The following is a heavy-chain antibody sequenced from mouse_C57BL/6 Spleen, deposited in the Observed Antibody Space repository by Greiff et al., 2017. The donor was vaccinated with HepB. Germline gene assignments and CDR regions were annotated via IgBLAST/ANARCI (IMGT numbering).Heavy chain of an antibody. CDR3: ARKLDSSGPFDY. CDR1: GYTFTDYY. D-gene: IGHD3-2*02. J-gene: IGHJ2*01. V-gene: IGHV1-76*01. CDR2: IYPGSGNT. Sequence: VQLQQSGAELVRPGASVKLSCKASGYTFTDYYINWVKQRPGQGLEWIARIYPGSGNTYYNEKFKGKATLTAEKSSSTAYMQLSSLTSEDSAVYFCARKLDSSGPFDYWGQGTTLTVSS.